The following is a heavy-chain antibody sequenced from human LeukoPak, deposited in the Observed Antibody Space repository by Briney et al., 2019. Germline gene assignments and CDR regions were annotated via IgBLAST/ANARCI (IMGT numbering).Heavy chain of an antibody. CDR2: IWYDGSNK. CDR1: GFTFSSYG. V-gene: IGHV3-33*01. J-gene: IGHJ4*02. CDR3: GGAVADYFDY. D-gene: IGHD6-19*01. Sequence: GGPLRLSCAASGFTFSSYGMHWVRQAPGKGLEWVAVIWYDGSNKYYADSVKGRFTISRDNSKNTLYLQMNSLRAEDTAVYYCGGAVADYFDYWGQGTLVTVSS.